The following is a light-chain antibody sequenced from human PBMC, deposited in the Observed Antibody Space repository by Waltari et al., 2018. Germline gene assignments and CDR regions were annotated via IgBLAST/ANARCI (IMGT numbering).Light chain of an antibody. CDR1: SNDVGGYNS. CDR2: DVS. V-gene: IGLV2-14*03. CDR3: SSQSSNDVVL. Sequence: QSALTQPSSVSGSPGQSVTICCAGTSNDVGGYNSVSWYQGHPGQAPRVIIYDVSDRPSGVSDRFSGSKSGNTASLTISGLQAEDEADYYCSSQSSNDVVLFGGGTKLTVL. J-gene: IGLJ2*01.